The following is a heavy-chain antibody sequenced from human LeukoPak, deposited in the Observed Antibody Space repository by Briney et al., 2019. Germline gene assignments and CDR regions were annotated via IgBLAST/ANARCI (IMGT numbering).Heavy chain of an antibody. CDR1: GGTFSSYA. D-gene: IGHD3-22*01. CDR2: ISAYNGNT. V-gene: IGHV1-18*01. CDR3: ARAPTYYYDSSGYPIDY. Sequence: ASVKVSCKASGGTFSSYAISWVRQAPGQGLEWMGWISAYNGNTNYAQKLQGRVTMTTDTSTSTAYMELRSLRSDDTAVYYCARAPTYYYDSSGYPIDYWGQGTLVTVSS. J-gene: IGHJ4*02.